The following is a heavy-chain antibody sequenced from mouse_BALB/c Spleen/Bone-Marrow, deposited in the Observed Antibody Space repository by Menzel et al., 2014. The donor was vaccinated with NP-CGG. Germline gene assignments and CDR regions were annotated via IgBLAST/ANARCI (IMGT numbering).Heavy chain of an antibody. J-gene: IGHJ3*01. D-gene: IGHD2-3*01. V-gene: IGHV1S130*01. CDR3: ARYDGPAWFAY. CDR1: GYTFTNSW. Sequence: SVLVRPGASVKLSCKASGYTFTNSWMHWAKQRPGQGLEWIGEIHPNSGNTNYNEKFKSKATLTVDKSSSTAYMQLSSLTSEDSAVYYCARYDGPAWFAYWGQGTLVTVSA. CDR2: IHPNSGNT.